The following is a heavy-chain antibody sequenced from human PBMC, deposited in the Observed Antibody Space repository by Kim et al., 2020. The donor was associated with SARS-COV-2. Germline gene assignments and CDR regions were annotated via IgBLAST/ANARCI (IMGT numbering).Heavy chain of an antibody. D-gene: IGHD3-10*01. Sequence: YADSGKGRHTITRDNSNNTLYLQMNRLRAEDTAVYYCARTLVLSGYYGMDVWGQGTTVTVSS. V-gene: IGHV3-33*01. CDR3: ARTLVLSGYYGMDV. J-gene: IGHJ6*02.